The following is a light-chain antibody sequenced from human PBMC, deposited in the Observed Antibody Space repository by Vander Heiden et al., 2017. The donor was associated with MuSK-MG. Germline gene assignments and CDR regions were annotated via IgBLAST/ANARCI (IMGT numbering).Light chain of an antibody. CDR3: QQDDSTPQWT. J-gene: IGKJ1*01. V-gene: IGKV4-1*01. Sequence: DIVMTQSPDSLAVSLGERATINCKSSQSVLYSSNNKNYLAWYQQKPGQPPKLLIYWASTRESGVPDRFSGSGSGTDFTLTISSLQAEDVAVYYCQQDDSTPQWTFGQGTKVEIK. CDR2: WAS. CDR1: QSVLYSSNNKNY.